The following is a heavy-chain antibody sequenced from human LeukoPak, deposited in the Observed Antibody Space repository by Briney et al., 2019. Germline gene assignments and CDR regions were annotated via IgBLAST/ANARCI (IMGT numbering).Heavy chain of an antibody. CDR3: AKDSSSWHYYLDS. Sequence: GKSLTLSCAASGFTFGGYSMHWVRQAPGKGLEWVAMVSHDGRDEYYTDSVKGRFAISRDNSQNTLFLQMHGLRPEDTAVYYCAKDSSSWHYYLDSWGQGTLVTVSS. J-gene: IGHJ4*02. CDR2: VSHDGRDE. CDR1: GFTFGGYS. D-gene: IGHD3-3*02. V-gene: IGHV3-30*09.